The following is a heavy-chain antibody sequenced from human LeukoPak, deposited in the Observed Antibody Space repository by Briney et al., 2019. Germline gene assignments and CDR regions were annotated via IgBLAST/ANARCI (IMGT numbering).Heavy chain of an antibody. D-gene: IGHD5-18*01. CDR3: ARARGHRRYGFDY. J-gene: IGHJ4*02. CDR1: GFTFISYE. Sequence: GGSLRLSCAASGFTFISYEMNWIRQAPGKGLEWVSYISGGDGTIYYADSVKGRFTVSRDNAKNSLFLQMNSLRVEDTAVYYCARARGHRRYGFDYWGQGTLVTVSS. CDR2: ISGGDGTI. V-gene: IGHV3-48*03.